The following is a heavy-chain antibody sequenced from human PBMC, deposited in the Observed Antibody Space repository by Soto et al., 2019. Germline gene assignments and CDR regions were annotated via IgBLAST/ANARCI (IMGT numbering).Heavy chain of an antibody. CDR3: AKDGYSSSWSPWYFDY. CDR1: GFTFSSYA. CDR2: ISGSGGST. Sequence: PGGSLRLSCAASGFTFSSYAMSWVRQAPGKGLEWVSAISGSGGSTYYADSVKGRFTISRDNSKNTLYLQMNSLRAEDTAVYYCAKDGYSSSWSPWYFDYWGQGTLVTVSS. D-gene: IGHD6-13*01. J-gene: IGHJ4*02. V-gene: IGHV3-23*01.